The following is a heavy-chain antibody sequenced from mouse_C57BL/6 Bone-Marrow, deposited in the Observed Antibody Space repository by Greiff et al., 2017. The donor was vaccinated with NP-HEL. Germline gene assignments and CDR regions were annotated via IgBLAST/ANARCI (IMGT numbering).Heavy chain of an antibody. CDR1: GYTFTTYW. Sequence: QVQLQQPGAELVKPGASVKLSCKASGYTFTTYWMQWVKQRPGQGLEWIGEIDPSASYTNYNQKFKGKATLTVDTSSSTAYMQLSSLTSEDSAVYYCARKAYYGRSYEFAYGGQGTLVTVSA. J-gene: IGHJ3*01. CDR2: IDPSASYT. CDR3: ARKAYYGRSYEFAY. D-gene: IGHD1-1*01. V-gene: IGHV1-50*01.